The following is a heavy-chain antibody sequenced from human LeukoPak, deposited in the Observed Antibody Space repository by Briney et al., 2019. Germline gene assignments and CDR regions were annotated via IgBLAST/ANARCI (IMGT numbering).Heavy chain of an antibody. CDR2: MNPNSGNT. V-gene: IGHV1-8*01. CDR3: ARVIHMVRGALGY. J-gene: IGHJ4*02. D-gene: IGHD3-10*01. CDR1: GYTFTSYD. Sequence: AASVKVSYKASGYTFTSYDINWVRQATGQGLEWMGWMNPNSGNTGYAQKFQGRVTMTRNTSISTAYMELSSLRSEDTAVYYCARVIHMVRGALGYWGQGTLVTVSS.